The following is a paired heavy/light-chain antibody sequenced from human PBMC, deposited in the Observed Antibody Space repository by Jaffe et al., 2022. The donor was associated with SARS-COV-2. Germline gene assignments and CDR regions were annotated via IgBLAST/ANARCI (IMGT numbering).Light chain of an antibody. J-gene: IGKJ2*01. CDR2: GAS. CDR3: QQYGSLPYT. Sequence: EVVLTQSPGTLSLSPGERATLSCRASQSVNYIYFGWYQQKPGQAPRLLVYGASNRATGIPDRFSCSGSGTDFTLTISRLEPEDFAVYYCQQYGSLPYTFGQGTKLEIK. V-gene: IGKV3-20*01. CDR1: QSVNYIY.
Heavy chain of an antibody. Sequence: QLQLQESGPGLVKPSETLSLTCSVSGGSISDYYWGWIRQSPGKGLEWLAYIYYTGSTDYNPSLKSRVTISVDTAKNQVSLKLTSVTAADTAVYYCARGGGWFDPWGQGSLVTVSS. V-gene: IGHV4-59*12. CDR1: GGSISDYY. J-gene: IGHJ5*02. CDR2: IYYTGST. CDR3: ARGGGWFDP. D-gene: IGHD3-16*01.